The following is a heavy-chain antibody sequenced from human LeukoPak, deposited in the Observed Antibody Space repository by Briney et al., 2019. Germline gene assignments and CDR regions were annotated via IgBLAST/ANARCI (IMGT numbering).Heavy chain of an antibody. Sequence: ASVKVSCKASGYTFTGYYMHWVRQAPGQGLEWMGWINPNSGGTNYAQKFQGRVTMTRDTSISTAYMELSRLRSDDTAVYYCARDLRGSFACDYVLGDYWGQGTLVTVSS. D-gene: IGHD4-17*01. CDR1: GYTFTGYY. CDR2: INPNSGGT. J-gene: IGHJ4*02. V-gene: IGHV1-2*02. CDR3: ARDLRGSFACDYVLGDY.